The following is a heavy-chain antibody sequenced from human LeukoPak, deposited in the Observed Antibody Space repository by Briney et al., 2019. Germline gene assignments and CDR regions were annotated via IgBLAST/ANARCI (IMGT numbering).Heavy chain of an antibody. Sequence: GGSLRLSCAASGFTFDDFGMSWVRQAPGKGLEWVSGISWNGGSTGFADSVKGRFTISRDNAKNSLYLQMNSLRAEDTALYYCARVYCSGGSCYGGLAYYFDHWGQGTLVTVSS. J-gene: IGHJ4*02. CDR3: ARVYCSGGSCYGGLAYYFDH. V-gene: IGHV3-20*04. D-gene: IGHD2-15*01. CDR1: GFTFDDFG. CDR2: ISWNGGST.